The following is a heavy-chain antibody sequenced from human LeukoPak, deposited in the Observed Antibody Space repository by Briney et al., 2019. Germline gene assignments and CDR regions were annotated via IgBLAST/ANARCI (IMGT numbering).Heavy chain of an antibody. CDR3: ARNTYSGGYLYGLDV. D-gene: IGHD1-26*01. J-gene: IGHJ6*02. CDR1: GFTVSSSY. V-gene: IGHV3-66*01. Sequence: GGSLSLSCAASGFTVSSSYMSWVRQAPGKGLEWVSVIYRAGSTHYADSVMGRFTISRDTYKNTLNFQMTSLRVDDTAVYYCARNTYSGGYLYGLDVWGQGTTVTVSS. CDR2: IYRAGST.